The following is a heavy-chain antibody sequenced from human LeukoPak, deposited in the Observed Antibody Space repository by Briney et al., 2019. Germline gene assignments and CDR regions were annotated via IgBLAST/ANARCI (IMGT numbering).Heavy chain of an antibody. Sequence: PGRSLRLSCAASGFTFSTYTMNWVRQGPGRGLEWSSYISTSSSTIYYADSVKGRFTISRDNAKNSLFLQMNSLRAEDTAVYYCARGQFLIDYWGQGTLVTVSS. J-gene: IGHJ4*02. D-gene: IGHD2/OR15-2a*01. V-gene: IGHV3-48*01. CDR2: ISTSSSTI. CDR3: ARGQFLIDY. CDR1: GFTFSTYT.